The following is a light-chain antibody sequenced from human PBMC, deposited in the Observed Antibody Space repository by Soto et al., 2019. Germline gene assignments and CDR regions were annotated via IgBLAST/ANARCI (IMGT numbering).Light chain of an antibody. CDR3: QQYTKPVWT. V-gene: IGKV3-20*01. CDR1: ESVNSRY. J-gene: IGKJ1*01. CDR2: DAS. Sequence: EIVLTQSPGTLSLSPGERATLSCRASESVNSRYLSWYQKRPGQAPRLLIYDASSRATAIPNRFSGSGSGTDFYLTIRGLEPEDFAVYYCQQYTKPVWTFGQGTKVEIK.